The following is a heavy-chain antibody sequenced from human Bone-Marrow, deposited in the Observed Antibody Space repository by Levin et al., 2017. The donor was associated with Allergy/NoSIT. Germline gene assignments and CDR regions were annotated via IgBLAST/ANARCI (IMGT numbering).Heavy chain of an antibody. J-gene: IGHJ4*02. CDR2: ISSNGGST. V-gene: IGHV3-64D*06. CDR3: VKDLYQGSSSWYYFDY. CDR1: GFTFSSYA. D-gene: IGHD6-13*01. Sequence: PGESLKISCSASGFTFSSYAMHWVRQAPGKGLEYVSAISSNGGSTYYADSVKGRFTISRDNSKNTLYLQMSSLRAEDTAVYYCVKDLYQGSSSWYYFDYWGQGTLVTVSS.